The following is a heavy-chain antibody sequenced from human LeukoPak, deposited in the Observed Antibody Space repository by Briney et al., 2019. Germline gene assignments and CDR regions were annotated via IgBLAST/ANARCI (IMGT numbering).Heavy chain of an antibody. D-gene: IGHD1-26*01. CDR2: IIPIFGTA. CDR1: GYTFTSYG. J-gene: IGHJ6*02. Sequence: EASVKVSCKASGYTFTSYGISWVRQAPGQGLEWMGGIIPIFGTANYAQKFQGRVTITADESTSTAYMELRSLRSDDTAVYYCARDAGLGELLRYYYYGMDVWGQGTTVTVSS. CDR3: ARDAGLGELLRYYYYGMDV. V-gene: IGHV1-69*13.